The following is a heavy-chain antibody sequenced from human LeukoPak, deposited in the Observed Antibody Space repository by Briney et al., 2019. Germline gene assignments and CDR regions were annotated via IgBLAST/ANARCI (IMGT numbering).Heavy chain of an antibody. J-gene: IGHJ6*03. Sequence: ASVKVSCKASGYTFTGYYMHWVRQAPGQGLEWMGWINPNSGGTNYAQKFQGRVTMTRDTSISTAYMELSRLRSDDTAVYYCASCSSSWITNYYYYYMDVWGKGTTVTVSS. CDR1: GYTFTGYY. CDR3: ASCSSSWITNYYYYYMDV. CDR2: INPNSGGT. V-gene: IGHV1-2*02. D-gene: IGHD6-13*01.